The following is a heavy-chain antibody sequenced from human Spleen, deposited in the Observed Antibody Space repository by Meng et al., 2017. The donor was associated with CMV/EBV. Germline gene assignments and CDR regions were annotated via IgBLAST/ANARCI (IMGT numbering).Heavy chain of an antibody. CDR2: ISSYDSTT. CDR3: ARHQARKRAPDI. J-gene: IGHJ3*02. Sequence: GESLKISCAASGFTFSSYEMNWVRQAPGKGLEWISYISSYDSTTYHADSVKGRFTISRDNAKNSLYLQMNSLRAEDTAVYYCARHQARKRAPDIWGQGTMVTVSS. D-gene: IGHD1-14*01. CDR1: GFTFSSYE. V-gene: IGHV3-48*03.